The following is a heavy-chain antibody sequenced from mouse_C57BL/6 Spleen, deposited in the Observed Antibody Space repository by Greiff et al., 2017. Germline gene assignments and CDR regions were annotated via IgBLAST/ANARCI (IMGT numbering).Heavy chain of an antibody. J-gene: IGHJ4*01. Sequence: QVQLQQSGAELVRPGASVTLSCKASGYTFTDYEMPWVKQTPVHGLEWIGAIDPETGGTAYNQKFKGKAILTADKSSSTAYMELRSLTSEDSAVYYCTRSDYDERRGYDMDYWGQGTSVTVSS. D-gene: IGHD2-4*01. CDR1: GYTFTDYE. CDR2: IDPETGGT. V-gene: IGHV1-15*01. CDR3: TRSDYDERRGYDMDY.